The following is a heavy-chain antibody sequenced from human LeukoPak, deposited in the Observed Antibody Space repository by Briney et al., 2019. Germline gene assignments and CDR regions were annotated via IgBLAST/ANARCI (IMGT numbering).Heavy chain of an antibody. J-gene: IGHJ6*03. V-gene: IGHV3-53*01. CDR2: IYSGGST. D-gene: IGHD3-10*01. CDR1: GFTFSSYS. Sequence: GGSLRLSCAASGFTFSSYSMNWVRQAPGKGLEWVSVIYSGGSTYYADSVKGRFTISRDNSKNTLYLQMNSLRAEDTAVYYCASGSGSYRTPYYYMDVWGTGTTVTVSS. CDR3: ASGSGSYRTPYYYMDV.